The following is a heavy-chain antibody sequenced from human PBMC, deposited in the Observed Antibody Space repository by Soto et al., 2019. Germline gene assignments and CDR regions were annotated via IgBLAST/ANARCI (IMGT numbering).Heavy chain of an antibody. Sequence: ASVKVSCKASGYTFTGYYMHWVRQAPGQGLEWMGWINPNSGGTNYAQKFQGWVTMTRDTSISTAYMELSRLRSDDTAVYYCARAGYCSGGSCENYYHYGMDVWGQGTTVTVSS. D-gene: IGHD2-15*01. CDR1: GYTFTGYY. CDR3: ARAGYCSGGSCENYYHYGMDV. V-gene: IGHV1-2*04. J-gene: IGHJ6*02. CDR2: INPNSGGT.